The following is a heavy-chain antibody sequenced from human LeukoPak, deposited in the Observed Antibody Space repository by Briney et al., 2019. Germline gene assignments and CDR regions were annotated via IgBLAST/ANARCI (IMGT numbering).Heavy chain of an antibody. J-gene: IGHJ4*02. CDR3: ATTTIRLGY. Sequence: SETLSLTCTVSAGSISSSSHYWGWIRQPPGKGLEWIGSMYYRGSTYHNPSLKSRVTISVDTSKNQFSLKLSSVTAADTAVYYCATTTIRLGYWGQGTLVTVSS. CDR1: AGSISSSSHY. V-gene: IGHV4-39*07. CDR2: MYYRGST. D-gene: IGHD1-26*01.